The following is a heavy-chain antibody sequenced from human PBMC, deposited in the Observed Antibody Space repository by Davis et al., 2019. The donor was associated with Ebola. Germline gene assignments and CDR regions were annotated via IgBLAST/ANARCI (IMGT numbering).Heavy chain of an antibody. D-gene: IGHD3-22*01. CDR3: ARRGLTVAVVKYYYGMDV. V-gene: IGHV3-21*01. Sequence: GESLKISCAASGFTFSTYTMTWVRQAPGKVLEWVSSISISSAFIYYADSVKGRFTISRDNAKNSLYLQMNSLRDEDTAVYYCARRGLTVAVVKYYYGMDVWGKGTTVTVSS. J-gene: IGHJ6*04. CDR2: ISISSAFI. CDR1: GFTFSTYT.